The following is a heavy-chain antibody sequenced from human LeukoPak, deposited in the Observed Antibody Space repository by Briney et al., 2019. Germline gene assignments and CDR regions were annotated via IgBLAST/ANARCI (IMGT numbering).Heavy chain of an antibody. Sequence: PGGSLRLSCAASGFTFSSFSMAWVRQAQGKGLEWVCSVTTVSKYTYYGDSVKGRFTISRDNSKNSLFLHMNCLRAKDPAVYFCARLGGDYDTFSLDSWDQGTLLNVSS. CDR3: ARLGGDYDTFSLDS. CDR1: GFTFSSFS. V-gene: IGHV3-21*06. J-gene: IGHJ4*02. CDR2: VTTVSKYT. D-gene: IGHD2-21*02.